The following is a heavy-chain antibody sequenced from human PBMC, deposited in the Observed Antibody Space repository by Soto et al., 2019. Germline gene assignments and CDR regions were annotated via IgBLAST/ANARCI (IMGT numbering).Heavy chain of an antibody. V-gene: IGHV3-48*04. CDR2: ISRSGSNT. D-gene: IGHD6-6*01. J-gene: IGHJ1*01. CDR3: ARGHWQLEL. CDR1: GFTFNNYA. Sequence: GGSLRLSCAASGFTFNNYAMSWVRQAPGKGLDWVSYISRSGSNTYYADSVKGRFTISRDNAKTLLYLQMNSLRVEDTAVYFCARGHWQLELWGQGTLVTVSS.